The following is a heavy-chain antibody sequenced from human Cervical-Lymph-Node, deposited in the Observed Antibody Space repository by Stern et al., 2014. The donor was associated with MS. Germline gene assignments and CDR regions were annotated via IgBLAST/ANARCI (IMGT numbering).Heavy chain of an antibody. J-gene: IGHJ4*02. D-gene: IGHD3-16*01. V-gene: IGHV1-2*06. CDR3: ARDGGDVPRDY. Sequence: VQLEESGAEVKKPGASVKVSCKASGYTFTGYYINWVRQAPGQGLEWMGRINPTSGGSNYAQKFQGRVTMTSDTSISTAYMELSRLRSDDTAVYYCARDGGDVPRDYWGQGTLVTVS. CDR2: INPTSGGS. CDR1: GYTFTGYY.